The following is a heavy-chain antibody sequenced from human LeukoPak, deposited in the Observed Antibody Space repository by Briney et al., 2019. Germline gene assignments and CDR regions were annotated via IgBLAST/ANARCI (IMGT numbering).Heavy chain of an antibody. J-gene: IGHJ4*02. D-gene: IGHD3-10*01. V-gene: IGHV1-2*02. CDR2: INPNSGGT. CDR3: AKGGGGGSSGYYGSGRLDY. CDR1: GYTFTGYY. Sequence: ASVKVSCKASGYTFTGYYMHWVRQAPGQGLEWMGWINPNSGGTNYAQKFQGRVTMTRDTPISTVYMELSRLRSDDTAVYYCAKGGGGGSSGYYGSGRLDYWGQGTLVTVSS.